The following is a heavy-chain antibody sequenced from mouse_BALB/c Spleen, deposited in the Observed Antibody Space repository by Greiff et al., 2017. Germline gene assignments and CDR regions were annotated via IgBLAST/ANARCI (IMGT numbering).Heavy chain of an antibody. CDR2: ISSGGSYT. CDR3: ARGYY. CDR1: GFTFSSYT. D-gene: IGHD2-2*01. V-gene: IGHV5-6-4*01. Sequence: EVQRVESGGGLVKPGGSLKLSCAASGFTFSSYTMSWVRQTPEKRLEWVATISSGGSYTYYPDSVKGRFTISRDNAKNTLYLQMSSLKSEDTAMYYCARGYYWGQGTLVTVSA. J-gene: IGHJ3*01.